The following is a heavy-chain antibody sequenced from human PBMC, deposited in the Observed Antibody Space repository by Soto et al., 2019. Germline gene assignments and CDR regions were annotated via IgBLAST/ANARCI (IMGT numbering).Heavy chain of an antibody. CDR2: ISYDGSNK. CDR1: GFTFSSYA. D-gene: IGHD5-18*01. Sequence: LRLSCAASGFTFSSYAMHWVRPAPGKGLEWVAVISYDGSNKYYADSVKGRFTISRDNSKNTLYLQMNSLRAEDTAVYYCARGRAETAMAPFDYWGQGTLVTVSS. CDR3: ARGRAETAMAPFDY. V-gene: IGHV3-30-3*01. J-gene: IGHJ4*02.